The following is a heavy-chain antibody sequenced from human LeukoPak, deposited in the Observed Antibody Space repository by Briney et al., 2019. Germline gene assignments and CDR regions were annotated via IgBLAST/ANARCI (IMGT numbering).Heavy chain of an antibody. CDR3: ATGGTRYYYYYGMDV. CDR1: GGSISSSNW. D-gene: IGHD2-15*01. J-gene: IGHJ6*02. V-gene: IGHV4-4*02. CDR2: IYHSGST. Sequence: PSETLSLTCAVSGGSISSSNWWSWVRQPPGKGLEWIGEIYHSGSTNYNPSLKSRVTISVDKSKNQFSLKLSSVTAADTAVYYCATGGTRYYYYYGMDVWGQGTTVTVSS.